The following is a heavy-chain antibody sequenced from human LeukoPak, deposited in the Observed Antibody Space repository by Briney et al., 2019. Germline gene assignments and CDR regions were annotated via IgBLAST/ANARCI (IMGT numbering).Heavy chain of an antibody. Sequence: GGSLRLSCAASGFTLSAYWMHWVRQAPGKGLMWVSRIEGDGNRITYADSVKGRFTISRDNSKNTLYLQMNSLRAEDTAVYYCAKDRRGSSISLDYWGQGTLVTVSS. CDR1: GFTLSAYW. CDR2: IEGDGNRI. CDR3: AKDRRGSSISLDY. D-gene: IGHD6-6*01. J-gene: IGHJ4*02. V-gene: IGHV3-74*01.